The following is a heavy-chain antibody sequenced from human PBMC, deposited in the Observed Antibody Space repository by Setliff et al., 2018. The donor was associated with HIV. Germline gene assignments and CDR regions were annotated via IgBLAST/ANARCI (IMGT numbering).Heavy chain of an antibody. CDR2: IFQSGST. Sequence: SETLSLTCTVSGYCINSDYYWAWIRQPPGRGLEWIGHIFQSGSTYYRPSLKNRVSMSVDTSQNQFSLRLTTSPPADTAVYFCARLWLHYGADIPKFDPWGQGTLVTVSS. D-gene: IGHD4-17*01. V-gene: IGHV4-38-2*02. CDR3: ARLWLHYGADIPKFDP. CDR1: GYCINSDYY. J-gene: IGHJ5*02.